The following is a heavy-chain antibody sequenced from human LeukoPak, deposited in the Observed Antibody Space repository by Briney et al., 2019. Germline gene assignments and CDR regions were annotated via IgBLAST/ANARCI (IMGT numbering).Heavy chain of an antibody. J-gene: IGHJ6*02. CDR2: IRRKAYGGTT. V-gene: IGHV3-49*03. CDR3: TRASPPDYYYYGMDV. Sequence: GGSLRLSCAASGITFSSYWMSWFRQAPGKELEGVGFIRRKAYGGTTEYAASVKGRFTISRDDSKSIAYLQMNSLKTEDTAVYYCTRASPPDYYYYGMDVWGQGTTVTVSS. CDR1: GITFSSYW.